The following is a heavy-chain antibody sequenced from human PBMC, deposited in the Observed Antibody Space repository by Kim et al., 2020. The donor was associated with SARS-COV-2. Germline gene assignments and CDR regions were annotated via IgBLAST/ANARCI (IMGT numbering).Heavy chain of an antibody. D-gene: IGHD1-7*01. J-gene: IGHJ4*02. CDR3: ARDPGTRSLDY. CDR2: T. V-gene: IGHV1-2*02. Sequence: TDYAQDFRDRVTVTRDTSITTAYMELTNLRSDDTAVYYCARDPGTRSLDYWGQGTLVTVSS.